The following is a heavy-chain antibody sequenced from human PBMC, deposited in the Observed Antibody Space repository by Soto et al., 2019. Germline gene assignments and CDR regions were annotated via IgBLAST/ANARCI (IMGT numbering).Heavy chain of an antibody. CDR3: AREEPYYYYYGMDV. D-gene: IGHD1-26*01. CDR1: GFTFSSYA. Sequence: GSLRLSCAASGFTFSSYAMHWVRQAPGKGLEWVAVISYDGSNKYYADSVKGRFTISRDNSKNTLYLQMNSLRAEDTAVYYCAREEPYYYYYGMDVWGQGTTVTVS. CDR2: ISYDGSNK. V-gene: IGHV3-30-3*01. J-gene: IGHJ6*02.